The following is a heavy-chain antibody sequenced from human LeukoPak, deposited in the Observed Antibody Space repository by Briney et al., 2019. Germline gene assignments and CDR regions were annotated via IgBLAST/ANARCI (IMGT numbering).Heavy chain of an antibody. CDR1: GASMSDYY. V-gene: IGHV4-59*08. Sequence: SETLSLTCTVSGASMSDYYWSWIRQPPGKGLEWSGYIYYTGSTNYNPPLKSRVTMSVDTSKNQISLTLSSVTAADSAVYYCVRRVRYFGQNDYWGQGTLVTVSS. CDR3: VRRVRYFGQNDY. CDR2: IYYTGST. J-gene: IGHJ4*02. D-gene: IGHD3-9*01.